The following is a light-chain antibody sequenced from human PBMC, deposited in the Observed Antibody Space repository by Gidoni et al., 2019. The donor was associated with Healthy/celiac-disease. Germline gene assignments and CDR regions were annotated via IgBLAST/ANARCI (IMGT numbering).Light chain of an antibody. CDR1: QDISNY. V-gene: IGKV1-33*01. J-gene: IGKJ5*01. Sequence: DIQMTQSPSSLSASVGDRVTITCQASQDISNYLNWYQQKPGKAPKLLIYDASNLETGVPSRFSGSGSGTDFTFTISSLQPEDIATYYCQQYGNLPXXXQGTRLEIK. CDR3: QQYGNLPX. CDR2: DAS.